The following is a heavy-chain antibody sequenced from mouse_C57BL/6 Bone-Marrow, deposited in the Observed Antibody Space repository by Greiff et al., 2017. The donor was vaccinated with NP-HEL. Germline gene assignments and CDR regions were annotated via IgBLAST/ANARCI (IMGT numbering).Heavy chain of an antibody. CDR3: AKMHYYGSSYGGYYFDY. CDR2: IWSGGST. CDR1: GFSLTSYG. Sequence: QVQLQQSGPGLVQPSQSLSITCTVSGFSLTSYGVHWVRQPPGKGLEWLGVIWSGGSTDYNAAFISRLSISKDNSKSQVFFKMNSLQADDTAIYYCAKMHYYGSSYGGYYFDYGGQGTTLTVSS. J-gene: IGHJ2*01. V-gene: IGHV2-4*01. D-gene: IGHD1-1*01.